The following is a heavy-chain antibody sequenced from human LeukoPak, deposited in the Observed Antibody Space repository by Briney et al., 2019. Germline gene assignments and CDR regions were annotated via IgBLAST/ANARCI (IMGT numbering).Heavy chain of an antibody. V-gene: IGHV3-20*04. Sequence: GGSLRLSCAASGFTFDDYGMTWVRQAPGKGLEWVSGINWNGGSTAYADSVRGRFTISRDDAKNSLYLQMNSLRAEDTAVYYCARTAGHCSSTSCYHFDYWGQGTLVTVSS. CDR1: GFTFDDYG. J-gene: IGHJ4*02. CDR3: ARTAGHCSSTSCYHFDY. CDR2: INWNGGST. D-gene: IGHD2-2*01.